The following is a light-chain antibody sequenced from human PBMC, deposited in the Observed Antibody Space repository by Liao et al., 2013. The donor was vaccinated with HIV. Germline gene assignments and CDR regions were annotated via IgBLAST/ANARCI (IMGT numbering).Light chain of an antibody. CDR2: QHI. V-gene: IGLV3-1*01. CDR1: NLEDQY. Sequence: SVELTQPPSVTVSPGQTATITCSGDNLEDQYACWYQQKPGQSPALVIFQHIKRPSGIPERFSGSNSGNTATLTISGTQAMDEADYYCQAWDSTTSAYVFGIGTKVTVL. J-gene: IGLJ1*01. CDR3: QAWDSTTSAYV.